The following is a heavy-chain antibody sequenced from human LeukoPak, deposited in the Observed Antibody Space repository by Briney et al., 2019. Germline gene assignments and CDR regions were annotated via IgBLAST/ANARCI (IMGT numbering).Heavy chain of an antibody. V-gene: IGHV3-7*03. J-gene: IGHJ4*02. D-gene: IGHD2-2*02. CDR1: GFTFSSYW. CDR3: AKDSLGVGIPTVIGIFDY. Sequence: GGSLRLSCVASGFTFSSYWMSWVRQAPGKGLEWVANTNQDGSQKYYVDSVKGRFTISRDNTKNTLYLQMYSLRAEDTAVYYCAKDSLGVGIPTVIGIFDYWGQGTLVTVSS. CDR2: TNQDGSQK.